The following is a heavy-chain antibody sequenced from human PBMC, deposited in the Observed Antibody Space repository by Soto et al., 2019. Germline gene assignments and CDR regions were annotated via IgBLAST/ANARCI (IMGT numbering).Heavy chain of an antibody. Sequence: GGSLRLSCAASGFTFSSYGMHWVRQAPGKGLEWVAVIWYDGSNKYYADSVKGRFTISRDNSKNTLYLQMNSLRAEDTAVYYCARDDGSTPALNLVDYWGQGTLVTVSS. CDR3: ARDDGSTPALNLVDY. D-gene: IGHD2-2*01. CDR1: GFTFSSYG. CDR2: IWYDGSNK. J-gene: IGHJ4*02. V-gene: IGHV3-33*01.